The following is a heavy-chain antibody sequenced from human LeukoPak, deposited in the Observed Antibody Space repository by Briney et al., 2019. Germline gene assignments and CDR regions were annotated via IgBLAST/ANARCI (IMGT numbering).Heavy chain of an antibody. V-gene: IGHV4-39*07. CDR3: ARGIVVVPAATDRGDWFDP. CDR2: IYYSGST. CDR1: GGSISSSSYY. J-gene: IGHJ5*02. Sequence: SETLSLTCTVSGGSISSSSYYWGWIRQPPGKGLEWIGSIYYSGSTYYNPSLKSRVTISVDTSKNQFSLKLSSVTAAGTAVYYCARGIVVVPAATDRGDWFDPWGQGTLVTVSS. D-gene: IGHD2-2*01.